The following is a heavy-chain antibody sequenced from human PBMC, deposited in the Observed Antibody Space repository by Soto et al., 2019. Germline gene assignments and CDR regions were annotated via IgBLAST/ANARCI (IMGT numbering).Heavy chain of an antibody. Sequence: ASVKVSCKASGYTFTSYDINWVRQATGQGLEWMGWMNPNSGNTGYAQKFQGRVTMTRNTSISTAYMELSSLRSEDTAMYYCARRRYDFWAMDVWGKGTTVTVSS. CDR3: ARRRYDFWAMDV. CDR1: GYTFTSYD. J-gene: IGHJ6*03. D-gene: IGHD3-3*01. CDR2: MNPNSGNT. V-gene: IGHV1-8*01.